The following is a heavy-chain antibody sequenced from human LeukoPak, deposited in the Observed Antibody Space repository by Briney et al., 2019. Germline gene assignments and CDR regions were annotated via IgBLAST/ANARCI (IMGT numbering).Heavy chain of an antibody. J-gene: IGHJ3*01. V-gene: IGHV4-38-2*02. Sequence: SETLSLTCSVSGYSINGCYYWGWIRQSPGEGLEWIGAMFHTGSSFYNPSLKSRVTLSVDTSRNQFSLRLSSVTAADTAVYYCARMGVYYYYDSSTYFPVAFHVWGQGTMVTVSS. CDR1: GYSINGCYY. CDR2: MFHTGSS. CDR3: ARMGVYYYYDSSTYFPVAFHV. D-gene: IGHD3-22*01.